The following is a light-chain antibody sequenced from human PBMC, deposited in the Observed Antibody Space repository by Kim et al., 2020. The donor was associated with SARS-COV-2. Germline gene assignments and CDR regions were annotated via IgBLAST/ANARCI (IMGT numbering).Light chain of an antibody. CDR3: QVWDSGVV. V-gene: IGLV3-21*04. CDR2: YDS. Sequence: VSVDQGKTARITCGGNNIGSKSVPWYQQKPGQAPVLVIYYDSDRPSGIPERFSGSNSGNTATLTISRVEAGDEADYYCQVWDSGVVFGGGTKLTVL. CDR1: NIGSKS. J-gene: IGLJ2*01.